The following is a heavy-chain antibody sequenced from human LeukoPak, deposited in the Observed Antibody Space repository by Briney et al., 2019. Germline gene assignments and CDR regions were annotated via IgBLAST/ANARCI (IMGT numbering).Heavy chain of an antibody. CDR1: GYTFTIYY. D-gene: IGHD4-23*01. Sequence: ASVKVSFKASGYTFTIYYMHWVRQAPGQGLEWMGWINPNSGGTNYAQKFQGRVTMTRDTSISTAYMELSRLRSDDTAVYYCARGGGYEGMTTVVTFGPPDYWGQGTLVTVSS. CDR3: ARGGGYEGMTTVVTFGPPDY. V-gene: IGHV1-2*02. CDR2: INPNSGGT. J-gene: IGHJ4*02.